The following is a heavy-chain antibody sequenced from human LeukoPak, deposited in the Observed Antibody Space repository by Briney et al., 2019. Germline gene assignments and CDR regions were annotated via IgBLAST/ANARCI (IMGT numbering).Heavy chain of an antibody. CDR1: GFTFSNYA. J-gene: IGHJ4*02. D-gene: IGHD5-12*01. CDR3: VKAAGGYGGYYFDY. V-gene: IGHV3-64*05. CDR2: VSGNGVST. Sequence: PGGSLRLSCSASGFTFSNYALHWVRQAPGKGLEYVSGVSGNGVSTYYADSLRGRFTISRDNSKDTLYFQMSSLRAEDTAVYYCVKAAGGYGGYYFDYWGQGTLVTVSS.